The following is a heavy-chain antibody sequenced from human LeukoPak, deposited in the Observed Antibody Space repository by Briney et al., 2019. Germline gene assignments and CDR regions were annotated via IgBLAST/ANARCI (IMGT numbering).Heavy chain of an antibody. CDR3: ARGLVGVDDY. V-gene: IGHV3-74*01. CDR2: INPEGSAT. CDR1: GFTFSSSW. D-gene: IGHD1-26*01. J-gene: IGHJ4*02. Sequence: GGSLRLSCAACGFTFSSSWVHWVRQAPGKGLVWVSRINPEGSATAYADSVKGRFTTSRDTAKNTLSLQMNSLRAEDSAVYHCARGLVGVDDYWGQGTLVTVSS.